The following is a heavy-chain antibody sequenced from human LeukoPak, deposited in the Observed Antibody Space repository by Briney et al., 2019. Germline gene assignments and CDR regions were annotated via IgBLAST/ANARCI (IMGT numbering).Heavy chain of an antibody. V-gene: IGHV4-39*01. CDR3: ARLVVSSWYHEVLLGRDY. Sequence: SSETLSLTCTVSGGSISSRPYYWGWLRPPPGKGLEWLGSFDYSGSPYYNPSLKSRATITVHATKNQSSLKLSSVSAADTAGYYCARLVVSSWYHEVLLGRDYWGQGTLVTVSS. CDR2: FDYSGSP. D-gene: IGHD6-13*01. CDR1: GGSISSRPYY. J-gene: IGHJ4*02.